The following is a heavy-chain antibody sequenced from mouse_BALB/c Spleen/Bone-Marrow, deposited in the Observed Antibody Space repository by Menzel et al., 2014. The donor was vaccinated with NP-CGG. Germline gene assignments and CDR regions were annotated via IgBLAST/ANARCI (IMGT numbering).Heavy chain of an antibody. CDR1: GFNIKDTY. V-gene: IGHV14-3*02. CDR3: ASYVYGYYFDY. Sequence: EVKVVESGAELVKPGASVKLSCTASGFNIKDTYIHWVKQRPEQGLEWIGRIDPANDNTKYDPKFQGKATITADTSSSTAHLQLSSLTSEDTAVYYCASYVYGYYFDYWGQGTTLTVSS. D-gene: IGHD2-2*01. CDR2: IDPANDNT. J-gene: IGHJ2*01.